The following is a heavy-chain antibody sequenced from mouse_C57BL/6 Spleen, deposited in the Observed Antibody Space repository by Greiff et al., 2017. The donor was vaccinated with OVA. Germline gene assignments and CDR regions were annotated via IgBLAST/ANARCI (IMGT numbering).Heavy chain of an antibody. D-gene: IGHD1-2*01. CDR1: GYTFTDYY. J-gene: IGHJ2*01. CDR2: IYPGSGNT. Sequence: VQLQQSGAELVRPGASVKLSCKASGYTFTDYYINWVKQRPGQGLEWIARIYPGSGNTYYNEKFKGKATLTAEKSSSTAYMQLSSLTSEDSAVYFCARSGLLRHYFDYWGQGTTLTVSS. V-gene: IGHV1-76*01. CDR3: ARSGLLRHYFDY.